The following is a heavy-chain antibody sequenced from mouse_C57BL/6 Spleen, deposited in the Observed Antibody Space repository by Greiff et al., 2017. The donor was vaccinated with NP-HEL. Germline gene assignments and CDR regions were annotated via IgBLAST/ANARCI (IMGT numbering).Heavy chain of an antibody. Sequence: VQLQQSGAELVRPGASVKLSCKASGYTFTDYYINWVKQRPGQGLEWIARIYPGSGNTYYNEKFKGKATLTAEKSSSTAYMQLSSLTSEDSAVYFCAREKGYYGSSYFDYWGQGTTLTVSS. CDR2: IYPGSGNT. J-gene: IGHJ2*01. V-gene: IGHV1-76*01. CDR3: AREKGYYGSSYFDY. CDR1: GYTFTDYY. D-gene: IGHD1-1*01.